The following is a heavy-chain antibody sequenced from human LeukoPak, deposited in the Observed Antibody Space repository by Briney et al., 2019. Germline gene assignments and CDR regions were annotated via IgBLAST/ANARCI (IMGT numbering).Heavy chain of an antibody. CDR2: INHSGST. CDR3: ARGRGYDFWSAYQSDY. Sequence: SETLSLTCAVYGGSFSGYYWSWIRQPPGKGLEWIGEINHSGSTNYSPSLKSPVTISVDTSKNQFSLDLSSVTAADTAVYYCARGRGYDFWSAYQSDYWGQGTLVTVSS. J-gene: IGHJ4*02. CDR1: GGSFSGYY. V-gene: IGHV4-34*01. D-gene: IGHD3-3*01.